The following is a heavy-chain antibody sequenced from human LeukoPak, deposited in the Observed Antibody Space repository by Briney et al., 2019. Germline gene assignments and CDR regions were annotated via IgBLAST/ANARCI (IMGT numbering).Heavy chain of an antibody. Sequence: GGSLRLSCAASGFTFSSYWMSWVRQAPGKGLEWVSGLSDSGDTAFYAESMRGRFTVSRDNSKNTLYLQMNSLRAEDTAIYYCAKHAHDFGDSRTDYWGQGSLVTVSS. D-gene: IGHD4-17*01. J-gene: IGHJ4*02. CDR2: LSDSGDTA. CDR1: GFTFSSYW. V-gene: IGHV3-23*01. CDR3: AKHAHDFGDSRTDY.